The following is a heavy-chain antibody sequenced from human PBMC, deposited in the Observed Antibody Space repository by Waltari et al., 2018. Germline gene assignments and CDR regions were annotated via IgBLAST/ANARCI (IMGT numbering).Heavy chain of an antibody. CDR3: ASGYCSSTSCYDGGWFDP. Sequence: QVQQVQAAAGVNRPGASGRAGCQASGWSFTGYYMPWLRRAPGRRLEWMGWINPNSGGTNYAQKFQGRVSRTRDTSISTAYMELSRLRSDDTAVYYGASGYCSSTSCYDGGWFDPWGQGTLVTVSS. D-gene: IGHD2-2*03. CDR2: INPNSGGT. V-gene: IGHV1-2*02. J-gene: IGHJ5*02. CDR1: GWSFTGYY.